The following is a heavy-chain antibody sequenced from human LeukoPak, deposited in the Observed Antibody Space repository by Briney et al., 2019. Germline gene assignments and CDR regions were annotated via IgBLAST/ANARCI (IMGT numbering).Heavy chain of an antibody. CDR3: AIRTCSGGSCYLFDY. V-gene: IGHV4-59*01. CDR1: GGSISSYY. Sequence: SETLSLTCTVSGGSISSYYWSWILQPPGKGLEWIGYIYYSGSTNYNPSLKSRVTISVDTSKNQFSLKLSSVTAADTAVYYCAIRTCSGGSCYLFDYWGQGTLVTVSS. D-gene: IGHD2-15*01. J-gene: IGHJ4*02. CDR2: IYYSGST.